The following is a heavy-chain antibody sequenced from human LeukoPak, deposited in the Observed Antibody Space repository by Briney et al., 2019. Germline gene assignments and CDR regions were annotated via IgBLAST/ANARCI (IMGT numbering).Heavy chain of an antibody. CDR2: IYHSGST. D-gene: IGHD3-22*01. J-gene: IGHJ4*02. CDR1: VGSISSGWYC. Sequence: SQTLSLTCAVSVGSISSGWYCWSWIRQPPGKGLEWIGYIYHSGSTYYNPSLKSRVTISVDRSKNQFSLKLSSVTAADTAVYYCARAWGYYRSYYFDYWGQGTLVTVSS. CDR3: ARAWGYYRSYYFDY. V-gene: IGHV4-30-2*01.